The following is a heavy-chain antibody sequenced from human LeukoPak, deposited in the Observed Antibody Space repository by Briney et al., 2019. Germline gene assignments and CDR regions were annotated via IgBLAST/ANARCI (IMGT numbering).Heavy chain of an antibody. CDR1: GGSISSGGYY. D-gene: IGHD3-10*01. J-gene: IGHJ4*02. Sequence: SETLSLTCTVSGGSISSGGYYWSWIRQHPGKGLEWIGYIYYSGSTYYNPSLKSRVTKSVDTSKNQFSLKLSSVTAADTAVYYCAREGIYYFDYWGQGTLVTVSS. CDR2: IYYSGST. CDR3: AREGIYYFDY. V-gene: IGHV4-31*03.